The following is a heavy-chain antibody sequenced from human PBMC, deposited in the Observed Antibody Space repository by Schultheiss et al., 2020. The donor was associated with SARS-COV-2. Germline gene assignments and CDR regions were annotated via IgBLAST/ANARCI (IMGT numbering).Heavy chain of an antibody. CDR2: IYYSGST. V-gene: IGHV4-59*01. D-gene: IGHD1-26*01. Sequence: SETLSLTCTVSGGSISSYYWSWIRQPPGKGLEWIGYIYYSGSTNYNPSLKSRVTISVDTSKNQFSLKLSSVTAADTAVYYCARSVGATRVDFWGQGTLVTVSS. J-gene: IGHJ4*02. CDR3: ARSVGATRVDF. CDR1: GGSISSYY.